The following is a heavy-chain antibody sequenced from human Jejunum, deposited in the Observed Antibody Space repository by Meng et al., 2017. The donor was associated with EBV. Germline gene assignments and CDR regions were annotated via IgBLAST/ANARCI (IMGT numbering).Heavy chain of an antibody. J-gene: IGHJ4*02. V-gene: IGHV3-74*01. Sequence: EVQLVESGGALVKPGGSLILSCAASGFTFSSYWMHWVRQAPGKGLVWVSRINEDGRITTYADSVKGRFTISRDNTKNTLYLQMNSLRAEDTAVYFCSRDLVGSADDWGQGTLVTVSS. CDR1: GFTFSSYW. CDR3: SRDLVGSADD. CDR2: INEDGRIT. D-gene: IGHD6-25*01.